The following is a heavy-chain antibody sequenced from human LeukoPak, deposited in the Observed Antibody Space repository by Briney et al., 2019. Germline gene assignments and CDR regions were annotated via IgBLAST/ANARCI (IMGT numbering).Heavy chain of an antibody. J-gene: IGHJ4*02. CDR1: GFFFSTHG. D-gene: IGHD5-12*01. Sequence: GGSLRLSCAASGFFFSTHGMNWVRQAPGKGLEWVSGISPRGDIKYYADSVKGRFTISRDNSKNTVYLQMDSLRFEAAAIYYCAQDLAWIRFDNWGQGTLVTVSS. CDR3: AQDLAWIRFDN. CDR2: ISPRGDIK. V-gene: IGHV3-23*01.